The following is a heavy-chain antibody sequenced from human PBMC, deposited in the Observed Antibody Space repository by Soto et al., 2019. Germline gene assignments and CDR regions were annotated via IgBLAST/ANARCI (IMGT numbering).Heavy chain of an antibody. Sequence: GSVKVSCKASGCTFTGYYMNRVGQAPGQGREGMGWINPNSGGTNYAQEFQGRVTMTRDTSISTAYMELSRLRSDDTAVYYCAWGYGNYALFYYYYAVDVWGQGPTATFS. D-gene: IGHD1-7*01. J-gene: IGHJ6*02. CDR3: AWGYGNYALFYYYYAVDV. V-gene: IGHV1-2*02. CDR2: INPNSGGT. CDR1: GCTFTGYY.